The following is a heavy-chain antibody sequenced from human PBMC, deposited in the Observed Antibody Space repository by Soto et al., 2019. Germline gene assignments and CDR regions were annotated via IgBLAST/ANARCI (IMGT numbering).Heavy chain of an antibody. CDR1: GYSFTPYG. V-gene: IGHV1-18*01. J-gene: IGHJ4*02. CDR2: ISGYNGNT. D-gene: IGHD3-22*01. Sequence: ASVKVSCKTSGYSFTPYGLSWVRQAPGRALEWVGWISGYNGNTNYAQKFQGTVILTTDTPTTTGYMEIKSLSSDDTAVYYCVRDTYYYHSSGPAPFEYWGQGTQVTVSS. CDR3: VRDTYYYHSSGPAPFEY.